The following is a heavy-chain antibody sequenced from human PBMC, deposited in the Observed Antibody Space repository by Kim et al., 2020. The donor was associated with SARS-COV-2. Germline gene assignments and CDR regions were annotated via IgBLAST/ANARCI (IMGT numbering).Heavy chain of an antibody. Sequence: YAQKFQGRVTITADESTSTAYMELSSLRSEDTAVYYCASGYSSSWFAIDYWGQGTLVTVSS. V-gene: IGHV1-69*01. D-gene: IGHD6-13*01. J-gene: IGHJ4*02. CDR3: ASGYSSSWFAIDY.